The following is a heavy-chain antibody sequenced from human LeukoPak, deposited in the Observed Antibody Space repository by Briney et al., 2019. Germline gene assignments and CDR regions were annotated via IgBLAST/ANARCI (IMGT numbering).Heavy chain of an antibody. D-gene: IGHD3-16*01. CDR2: ISAYNGNT. J-gene: IGHJ4*02. Sequence: ASVKVSCRASGYTFSNYGISWVRPAPGQGVEWMGWISAYNGNTNYAQKLQGRVTMTTDTSTSTTYMEMRNLRSDDTAVYYCARVNSGVMGYWGQGTLVTVSS. CDR3: ARVNSGVMGY. V-gene: IGHV1-18*01. CDR1: GYTFSNYG.